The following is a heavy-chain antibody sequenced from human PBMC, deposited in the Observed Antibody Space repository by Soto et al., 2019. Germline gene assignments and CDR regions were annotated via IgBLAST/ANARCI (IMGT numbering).Heavy chain of an antibody. CDR2: LGPSGPYT. V-gene: IGHV5-10-1*01. D-gene: IGHD1-1*01. Sequence: PGEPLKVSCQGSGYRSTGYWGSWVRQMPGKGLEGMGRLGPSGPYTNYSPSFQGDVTISADKSLSTAYLQWSSLKASDTAMYYCARHDELDPYYYYYGTDVWGQGTTVTVSS. J-gene: IGHJ6*02. CDR1: GYRSTGYW. CDR3: ARHDELDPYYYYYGTDV.